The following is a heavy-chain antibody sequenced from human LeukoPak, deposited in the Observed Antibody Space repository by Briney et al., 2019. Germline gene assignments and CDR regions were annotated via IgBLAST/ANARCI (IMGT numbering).Heavy chain of an antibody. D-gene: IGHD3-22*01. CDR3: ARGSANYYDSSGYYPFDY. CDR1: GGSFSGYY. Sequence: SETLSLTCAVYGGSFSGYYWSWIRQPPGKGLEWIGEINHSGSTNYNPSLKSRVIISVDTSKNQFSLKLSSVTAADTAAYYCARGSANYYDSSGYYPFDYWGQGTLVTVSS. V-gene: IGHV4-34*01. CDR2: INHSGST. J-gene: IGHJ4*02.